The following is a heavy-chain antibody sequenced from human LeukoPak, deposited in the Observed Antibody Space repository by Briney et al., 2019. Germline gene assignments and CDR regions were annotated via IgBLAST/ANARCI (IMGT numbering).Heavy chain of an antibody. CDR3: ARNRRPGAENWFDP. V-gene: IGHV1-69*05. CDR1: GGTFSSYA. J-gene: IGHJ5*02. Sequence: SVKVFCKASGGTFSSYAISWVRQAPGQGLEWMGGIIPIFGTANYAQKFQGRVTITTDESTSTAYMELSSLRSEDTAVYYCARNRRPGAENWFDPWGQGTLVTVSS. D-gene: IGHD3-10*01. CDR2: IIPIFGTA.